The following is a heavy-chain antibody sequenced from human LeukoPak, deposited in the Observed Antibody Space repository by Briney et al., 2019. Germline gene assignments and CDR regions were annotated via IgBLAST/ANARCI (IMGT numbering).Heavy chain of an antibody. CDR3: ASAVAGLDWFDP. J-gene: IGHJ5*02. CDR1: GGSISSSSYY. D-gene: IGHD6-19*01. CDR2: IYYSGST. Sequence: SETLSLTCTVSGGSISSSSYYWGWIRQPPGKGLEWIGSIYYSGSTYYNPSLKSRVTISVDTSKNQFSLKLSSVTAADTAVYYCASAVAGLDWFDPWGQGTLVTVSS. V-gene: IGHV4-39*07.